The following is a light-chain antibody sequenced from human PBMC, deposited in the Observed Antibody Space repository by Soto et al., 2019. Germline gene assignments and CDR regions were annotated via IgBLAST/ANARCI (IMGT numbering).Light chain of an antibody. V-gene: IGKV3-20*01. CDR2: GAS. CDR1: QSVSSY. CDR3: QQYGNTPHT. Sequence: EIVLTQSPSTLSLSPGERATLSCRASQSVSSYLAWYQQKPGKAPRLLIYGASSRATGIPNRFSGSGSGTDFTLTISRLEPEDFAVYYCQQYGNTPHTFGQGTKVDIK. J-gene: IGKJ1*01.